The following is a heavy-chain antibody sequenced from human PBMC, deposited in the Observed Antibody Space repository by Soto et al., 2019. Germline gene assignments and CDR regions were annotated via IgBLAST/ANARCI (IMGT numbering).Heavy chain of an antibody. D-gene: IGHD2-15*01. J-gene: IGHJ6*02. CDR3: ARCEMQDFNYYYGMDV. CDR1: GFTFSSYG. CDR2: IWYDGSNK. V-gene: IGHV3-33*01. Sequence: GGSLRLSCAASGFTFSSYGMHWVRQAPGKGLEWVAVIWYDGSNKYYADSAKGRFTISRDNSKNTLYLQMNSLRAEDTAVYYCARCEMQDFNYYYGMDVWGQGTTVTVSS.